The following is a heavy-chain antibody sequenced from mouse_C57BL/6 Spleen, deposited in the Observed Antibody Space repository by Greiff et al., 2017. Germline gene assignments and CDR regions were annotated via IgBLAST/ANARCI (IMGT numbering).Heavy chain of an antibody. CDR2: IDPETGGT. V-gene: IGHV1-15*01. CDR1: GYTFTDYE. D-gene: IGHD4-1*01. Sequence: VQLQQSGAELVRPGASVTLSCKASGYTFTDYEMHWVKQTPVHGLEWIGAIDPETGGTAYNQKFKGKAILTADKSSSTAYMELRSLTSEDSAGYYCTRPNWDEGAWFAYWGQGTLVTVSA. J-gene: IGHJ3*01. CDR3: TRPNWDEGAWFAY.